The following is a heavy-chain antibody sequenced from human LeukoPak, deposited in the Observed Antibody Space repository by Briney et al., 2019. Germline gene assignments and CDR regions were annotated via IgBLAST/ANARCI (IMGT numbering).Heavy chain of an antibody. V-gene: IGHV3-7*01. Sequence: GGSLRLSCAASQFTFSNYRMSWVRQAPGKGLERVAHTSQDGTSNYYVDSVKGRFTISRDNAENSLYLQMDSLRAEDTAVYYCATTVPDYPDDYFDNWGQGTLVTVSS. CDR1: QFTFSNYR. CDR3: ATTVPDYPDDYFDN. D-gene: IGHD3-16*01. CDR2: TSQDGTSN. J-gene: IGHJ4*02.